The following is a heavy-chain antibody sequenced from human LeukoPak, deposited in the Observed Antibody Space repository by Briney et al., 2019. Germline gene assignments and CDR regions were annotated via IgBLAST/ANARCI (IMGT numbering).Heavy chain of an antibody. J-gene: IGHJ6*02. CDR3: TTLRGDYGASYGMDV. Sequence: PGGSLRLSCAASGFAFSNAWMNWVRQAPGKGLEWVGRIKSKTDGGTTDYAAPVKGRFTISRDDSKNTLYLQMNSLKTEDTAVYYCTTLRGDYGASYGMDVWGQGTTVTVSS. CDR2: IKSKTDGGTT. D-gene: IGHD3-10*01. CDR1: GFAFSNAW. V-gene: IGHV3-15*07.